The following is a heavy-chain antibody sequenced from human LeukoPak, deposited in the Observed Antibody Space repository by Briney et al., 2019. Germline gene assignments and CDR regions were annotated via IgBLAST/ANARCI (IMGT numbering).Heavy chain of an antibody. CDR1: GYTFTSYG. CDR2: ISAYNGNT. Sequence: GASVKVSCKASGYTFTSYGISWVRQAPGQGLEWTGWISAYNGNTNYAQKLQGRVTMTTDTSTSTAYMELRSLRSDDTAVYYCARFNPGKDILTGYSDYWGQGTLVTVSS. CDR3: ARFNPGKDILTGYSDY. V-gene: IGHV1-18*01. D-gene: IGHD3-9*01. J-gene: IGHJ4*02.